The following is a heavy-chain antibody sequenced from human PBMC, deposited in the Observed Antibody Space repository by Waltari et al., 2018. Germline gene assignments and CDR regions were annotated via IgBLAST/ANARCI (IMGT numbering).Heavy chain of an antibody. CDR3: TSTGKWDPTGFDY. D-gene: IGHD1-26*01. V-gene: IGHV3-15*01. CDR1: GFTFSNAW. CDR2: IKSKTDGGTT. Sequence: EVQLVESGGGLVKPGGSLRLSCAASGFTFSNAWMSWIRQAPGKGLEWVGRIKSKTDGGTTDYAAPVKGRFTSSSDDSKNTLYLQMNSLKTEDTAVYYCTSTGKWDPTGFDYWGQGTLVTVSS. J-gene: IGHJ4*02.